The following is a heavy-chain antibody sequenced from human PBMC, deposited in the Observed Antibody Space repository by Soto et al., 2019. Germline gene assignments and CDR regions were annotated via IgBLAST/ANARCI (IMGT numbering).Heavy chain of an antibody. D-gene: IGHD6-19*01. J-gene: IGHJ6*02. Sequence: EVQLVESGGGLVQPGGSLRLSCAASGLIFSDYHMDWVRKAPGKGLEWVGRIRRKANSYTTEYAAAVKGRFTISRDDSKISLYIQMNSLKSEDTAVYYCAMLGGWSGGRSCMDVWGQGTTVTVSS. CDR3: AMLGGWSGGRSCMDV. V-gene: IGHV3-72*01. CDR1: GLIFSDYH. CDR2: IRRKANSYTT.